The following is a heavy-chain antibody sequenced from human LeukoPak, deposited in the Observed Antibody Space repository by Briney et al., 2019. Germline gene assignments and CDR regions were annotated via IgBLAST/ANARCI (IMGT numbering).Heavy chain of an antibody. V-gene: IGHV3-23*01. CDR1: GFTFNNYA. J-gene: IGHJ4*02. D-gene: IGHD5-24*01. CDR2: ITGSGGDT. Sequence: PGGSLRLSCAASGFTFNNYAMKWVRQAPGKGPEWLSTITGSGGDTYSADSVKGRLTVSRDNSKNTLYLQLNSLRAEDTAVYYCARQESMAFANWGQGTLVTVSS. CDR3: ARQESMAFAN.